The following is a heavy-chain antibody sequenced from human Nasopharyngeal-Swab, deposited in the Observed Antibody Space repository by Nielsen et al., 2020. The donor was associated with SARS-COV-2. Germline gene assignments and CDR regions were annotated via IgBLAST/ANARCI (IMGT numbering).Heavy chain of an antibody. V-gene: IGHV3-23*03. D-gene: IGHD6-6*01. Sequence: GGSLRLSCAASGLTFSSYAMSWVRQAPGKGLEWVSVIYSGGSSTYYADSVKGRFTISRDNSKNTLYLQMNSLRAEDTAVYYCAKGWVSSSPPSFDYWGQGTLVTVSS. CDR2: IYSGGSST. CDR1: GLTFSSYA. CDR3: AKGWVSSSPPSFDY. J-gene: IGHJ4*02.